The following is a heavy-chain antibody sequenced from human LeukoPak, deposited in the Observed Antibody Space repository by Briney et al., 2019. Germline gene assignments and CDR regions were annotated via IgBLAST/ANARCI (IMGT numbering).Heavy chain of an antibody. CDR1: GFTFSNAW. CDR2: IKSKTDGGTT. D-gene: IGHD3-9*01. CDR3: TTDLVIRDYYFDY. V-gene: IGHV3-15*01. J-gene: IGHJ4*02. Sequence: PGGSLRLSCAASGFTFSNAWMSWVRQAPGKGLEWVGRIKSKTDGGTTDYAAPVKGRFTISRDDSKNTLYLQMNSLKTEDTAVYYCTTDLVIRDYYFDYWGQGTLVTVSS.